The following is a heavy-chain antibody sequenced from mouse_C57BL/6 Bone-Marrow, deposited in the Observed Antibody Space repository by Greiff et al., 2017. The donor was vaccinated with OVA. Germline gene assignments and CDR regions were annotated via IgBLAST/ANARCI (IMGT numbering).Heavy chain of an antibody. CDR1: GYTFTSYW. CDR3: AISTVVATGDWYFDV. D-gene: IGHD1-1*01. CDR2: IDPNSGGT. V-gene: IGHV1-62-3*01. J-gene: IGHJ1*03. Sequence: QVQLQQPGAELVKPGASVKLSCKASGYTFTSYWMHWVKQRPGRGLEWIGRIDPNSGGTKYNEKFKSKATLTVDKPSSTAYMQLSSLTSEDSAVYYCAISTVVATGDWYFDVWGTGTTVTVSS.